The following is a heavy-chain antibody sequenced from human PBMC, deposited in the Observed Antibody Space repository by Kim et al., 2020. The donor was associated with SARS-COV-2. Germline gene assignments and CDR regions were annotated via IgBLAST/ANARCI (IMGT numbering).Heavy chain of an antibody. CDR2: TYYRSKWYN. D-gene: IGHD1-26*01. Sequence: SQTLSLTCAISGDSVSSNSAALNWIRQSPSRGLEWLGRTYYRSKWYNDYAVSVKSRITINPDTSKNQFSLQLNSVTPEDTAVYYCAKEGSGSYYQQDAFDIWGQGTMVTVSS. CDR3: AKEGSGSYYQQDAFDI. V-gene: IGHV6-1*01. J-gene: IGHJ3*02. CDR1: GDSVSSNSAA.